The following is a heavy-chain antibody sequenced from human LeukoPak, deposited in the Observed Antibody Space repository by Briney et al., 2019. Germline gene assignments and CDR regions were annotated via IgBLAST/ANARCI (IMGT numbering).Heavy chain of an antibody. V-gene: IGHV1-18*01. D-gene: IGHD2-2*01. CDR3: ARALRLGYCSSTSCSASLY. CDR1: GYTFTSYG. Sequence: ASVKVSCKASGYTFTSYGISWVRQAPGQGLEWIGLISAYNGNTNYAQKLQGRVTMTTDTSTSTAYMDLRSLRSDDTAVYYCARALRLGYCSSTSCSASLYWGQGTLVTVS. J-gene: IGHJ4*02. CDR2: ISAYNGNT.